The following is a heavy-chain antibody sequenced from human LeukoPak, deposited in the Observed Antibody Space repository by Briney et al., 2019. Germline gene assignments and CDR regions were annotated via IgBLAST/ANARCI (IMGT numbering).Heavy chain of an antibody. Sequence: GASVKVSCKASGYTFTSYDINWVRQATGQGLEWMGWMNPNSGNTGYAQKFQGRVTITRNTSISTAYMELSSLRSEDTAVYYCARNRYCSGGSCYRRYNWFDPWGQGTLVTVSS. CDR3: ARNRYCSGGSCYRRYNWFDP. CDR1: GYTFTSYD. V-gene: IGHV1-8*03. D-gene: IGHD2-15*01. CDR2: MNPNSGNT. J-gene: IGHJ5*02.